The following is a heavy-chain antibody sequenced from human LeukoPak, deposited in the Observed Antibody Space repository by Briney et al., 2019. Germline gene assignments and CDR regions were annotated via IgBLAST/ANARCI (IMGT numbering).Heavy chain of an antibody. V-gene: IGHV1-69*01. CDR2: IIPIFGTA. CDR1: GGTFSSYA. CDR3: ARDSDRDYGEGFYYGMDV. J-gene: IGHJ6*02. Sequence: GASVKVSCTASGGTFSSYAISWVRQAPGQGLEWMGGIIPIFGTANYAQKFQGRVTITADESTSTAYMELSSLRSEDTAVYYCARDSDRDYGEGFYYGMDVWGQGTTVTVSS. D-gene: IGHD4-17*01.